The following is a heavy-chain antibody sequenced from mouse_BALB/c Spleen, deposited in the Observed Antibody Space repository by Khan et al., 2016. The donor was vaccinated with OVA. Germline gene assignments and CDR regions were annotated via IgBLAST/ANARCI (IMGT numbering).Heavy chain of an antibody. J-gene: IGHJ3*01. V-gene: IGHV2-2*02. Sequence: QVQLKQSGPGLVQPSQSLSITCTVSGFSLTSYGIHWVRQSPGKGLEWLGVIWSGGSTDYDAAFISRLSISKDNSKSQVFFKMNSLQGNDTAIYYGARNYDYDEGLVYWGQGTLVTVSA. CDR2: IWSGGST. D-gene: IGHD2-4*01. CDR1: GFSLTSYG. CDR3: ARNYDYDEGLVY.